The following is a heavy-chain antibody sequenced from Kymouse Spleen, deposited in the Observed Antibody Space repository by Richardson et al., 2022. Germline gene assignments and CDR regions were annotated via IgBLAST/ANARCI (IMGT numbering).Heavy chain of an antibody. CDR1: GGSFSGYY. Sequence: QVQLQQWGAGLLKPSETLSLTCAVYGGSFSGYYWSWIRQPPGKGLEWIGEINHSGSTNYNPSLKSRVTISVDTSKNQFSLKLSSVTAADTAVYYCARGYSSSWYRDNWFDPWGQGTLVTVSS. CDR2: INHSGST. V-gene: IGHV4-34*01. D-gene: IGHD6-13*01. CDR3: ARGYSSSWYRDNWFDP. J-gene: IGHJ5*02.